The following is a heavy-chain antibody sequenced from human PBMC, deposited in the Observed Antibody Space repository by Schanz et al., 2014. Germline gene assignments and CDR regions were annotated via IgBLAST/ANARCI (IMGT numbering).Heavy chain of an antibody. CDR1: GFTFSDNW. D-gene: IGHD3-16*01. Sequence: EVHLVESGGALVQPGGSLMISCAASGFTFSDNWMTWVRQAPGKGLEWVANINGAGTERHYVDSLKPRFSISRDNAKNSLYLQMRRLREEDTGIYYCARDQGGPGDSWGQGTLVTVSS. CDR3: ARDQGGPGDS. V-gene: IGHV3-7*01. J-gene: IGHJ4*02. CDR2: INGAGTER.